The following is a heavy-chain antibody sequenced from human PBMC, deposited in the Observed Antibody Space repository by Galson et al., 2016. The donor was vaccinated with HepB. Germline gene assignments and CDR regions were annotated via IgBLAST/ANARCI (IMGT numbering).Heavy chain of an antibody. CDR2: IYHSGSA. Sequence: SETLSLTCAVSGYSISSGYSWGWIRQPPGKGLEWIGSIYHSGSAYYNPSLQSRVTIPIDTSKDQFSLNLSSVTAADTAVYYCARNNVGGYYYGSGSFGYWGQGTLVTVSS. D-gene: IGHD3-10*01. CDR1: GYSISSGYS. J-gene: IGHJ4*02. V-gene: IGHV4-38-2*01. CDR3: ARNNVGGYYYGSGSFGY.